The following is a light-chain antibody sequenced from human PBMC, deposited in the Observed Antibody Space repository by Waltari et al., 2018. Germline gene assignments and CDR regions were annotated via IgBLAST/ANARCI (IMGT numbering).Light chain of an antibody. Sequence: QSALTQPRSVSGSPGQSVTISCTGTSSDVGGYNYVSWYQQHPGKAPKLMIYDVTKRPSGVPDRVSGSKSGNTASLTISGLQAEDEAEYYCCSYAGSYSWVFGGGTKLTVL. CDR3: CSYAGSYSWV. CDR1: SSDVGGYNY. J-gene: IGLJ3*02. CDR2: DVT. V-gene: IGLV2-11*01.